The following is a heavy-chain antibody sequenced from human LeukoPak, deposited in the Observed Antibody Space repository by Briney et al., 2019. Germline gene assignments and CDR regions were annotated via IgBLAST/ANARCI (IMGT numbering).Heavy chain of an antibody. Sequence: PSQTLSLTCTVSGGSISSGDYYWSWIRQPPGKGLEWIGYIYYSGSTYYNPSLKSRVTISVDTSKNQFSLKLSFVTAADTAVYYCARAENCSGGSCFFGKYGMDVWGQGTTVTVSS. J-gene: IGHJ6*02. CDR3: ARAENCSGGSCFFGKYGMDV. D-gene: IGHD2-15*01. CDR2: IYYSGST. CDR1: GGSISSGDYY. V-gene: IGHV4-30-4*01.